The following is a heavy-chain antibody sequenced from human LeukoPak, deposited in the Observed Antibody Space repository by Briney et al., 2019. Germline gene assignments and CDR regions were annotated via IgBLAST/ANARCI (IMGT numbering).Heavy chain of an antibody. CDR3: ARESSYGYSTVDY. CDR1: GFTFSSYW. D-gene: IGHD5-18*01. V-gene: IGHV3-7*01. CDR2: IKQDGSEK. Sequence: GGSLRLSCAASGFTFSSYWMSWVRQAPGKGLEWVANIKQDGSEKYYVDSVKGRFTISRDNAKNSLYLQMNSLRAEDTAVYYCARESSYGYSTVDYWGQGTLVTVSS. J-gene: IGHJ4*02.